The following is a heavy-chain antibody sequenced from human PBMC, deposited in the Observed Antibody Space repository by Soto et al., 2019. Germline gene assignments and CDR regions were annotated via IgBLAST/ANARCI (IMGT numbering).Heavy chain of an antibody. Sequence: GASVKGSCKASCYTFTSYGISWVGQAPGQGLEWMGWISAYNGNTNYAQKLQGRVTMTTDTSTSTAYMELRSLRSDDTAVYYCARVFLVGGYYHDYWGQGTLVTVSS. J-gene: IGHJ4*02. V-gene: IGHV1-18*01. CDR3: ARVFLVGGYYHDY. CDR1: CYTFTSYG. D-gene: IGHD3-22*01. CDR2: ISAYNGNT.